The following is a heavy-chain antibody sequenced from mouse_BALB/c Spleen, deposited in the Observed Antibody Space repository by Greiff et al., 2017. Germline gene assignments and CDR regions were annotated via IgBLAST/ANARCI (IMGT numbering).Heavy chain of an antibody. CDR2: IWAGGST. V-gene: IGHV2-9*02. CDR3: ARAYYGNPYYFDY. CDR1: GFSLTSYG. D-gene: IGHD2-10*01. J-gene: IGHJ2*01. Sequence: QVQLQESGPGLVAPSQSLSITCTVSGFSLTSYGVHWVRQPPGKGLEWLGVIWAGGSTNYNSALMSRLSISKDNSKSQVFLKMNSLQTDDTAMYYCARAYYGNPYYFDYWGQGTTLTVSS.